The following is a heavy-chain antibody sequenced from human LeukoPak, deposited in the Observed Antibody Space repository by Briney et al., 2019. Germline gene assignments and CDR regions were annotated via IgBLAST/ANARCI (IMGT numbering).Heavy chain of an antibody. CDR1: GFTFSNYA. V-gene: IGHV3-7*01. D-gene: IGHD3-16*02. J-gene: IGHJ6*03. Sequence: PGGSLRLSCAASGFTFSNYAMSWVRQAPGKGLEWVANIKQDGSEKYYVDSVKGRFTISRDNAKNSLYLQMNSLRAEDTAVYYCARGRRSSSYRSYYYYYYMDVWGKGTTVTISS. CDR3: ARGRRSSSYRSYYYYYYMDV. CDR2: IKQDGSEK.